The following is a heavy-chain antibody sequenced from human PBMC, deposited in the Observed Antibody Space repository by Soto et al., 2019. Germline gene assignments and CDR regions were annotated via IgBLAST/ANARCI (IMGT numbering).Heavy chain of an antibody. CDR3: ARESEDLTSNFDY. V-gene: IGHV3-21*06. CDR1: GFTFTRYS. Sequence: PVGSLRLSCAASGFTFTRYSMNRVRQAPGKGLEWVSSISSTTNYIYYGDSMKGRFTISRDNAKNSLYLEMNSLRAEDTAVYYCARESEDLTSNFDYWGQGTLVTVSS. J-gene: IGHJ4*02. CDR2: ISSTTNYI.